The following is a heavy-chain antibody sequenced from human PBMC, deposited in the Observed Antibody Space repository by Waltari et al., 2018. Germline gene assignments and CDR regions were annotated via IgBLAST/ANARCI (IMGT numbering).Heavy chain of an antibody. CDR1: GASMISNYC. V-gene: IGHV4-4*02. D-gene: IGHD2-15*01. J-gene: IGHJ4*02. CDR2: VHRSGRT. Sequence: QLQLQESGPGLVKPSGTLSLTCVVSGASMISNYCWSWVRQSPGKGLEWIEQVHRSGRTNDSPSFASRVIMSLDTSINEFSLKMLSATAADTAVYYCARDRGRGLYLDTWGRGTLVSVSP. CDR3: ARDRGRGLYLDT.